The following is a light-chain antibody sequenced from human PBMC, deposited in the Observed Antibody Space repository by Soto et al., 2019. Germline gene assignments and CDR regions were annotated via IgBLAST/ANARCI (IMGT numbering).Light chain of an antibody. V-gene: IGKV3-15*01. J-gene: IGKJ1*01. CDR1: QNVGNK. CDR3: QHYSDWPRT. CDR2: DAS. Sequence: EVVMTQSPATLSVSPGEGATLSCRASQNVGNKLAWYHQIPGQAPRLLIYDASTRATGVPARFSGSGSGTEFILTISSLQSEDFAFYYCQHYSDWPRTFGQGTKVEVK.